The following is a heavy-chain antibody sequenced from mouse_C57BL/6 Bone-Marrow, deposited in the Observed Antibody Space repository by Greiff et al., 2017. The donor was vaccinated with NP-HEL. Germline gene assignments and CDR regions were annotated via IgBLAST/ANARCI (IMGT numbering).Heavy chain of an antibody. CDR2: IDPEDGET. V-gene: IGHV14-2*01. D-gene: IGHD2-5*01. Sequence: EVQLQQSGAELVKPGASVKLSCTASGFNIKDYYMHWVKQRTEQGLEWIGRIDPEDGETKYAPKFQGKATLTADTSSNTAYLQLSSLTSEDTAVYYCARSYSNYVPAMDYWGQGTSVTVSS. J-gene: IGHJ4*01. CDR1: GFNIKDYY. CDR3: ARSYSNYVPAMDY.